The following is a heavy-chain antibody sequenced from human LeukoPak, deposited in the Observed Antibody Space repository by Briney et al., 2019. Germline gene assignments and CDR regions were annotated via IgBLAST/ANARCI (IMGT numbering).Heavy chain of an antibody. CDR2: IVVGSGNT. CDR3: AAGNYYDSSGYYPYAFDI. J-gene: IGHJ3*02. V-gene: IGHV1-58*01. Sequence: SVKVSCKASGFIFSRSAVQWVRQARGQRLEWIGWIVVGSGNTNYAQKFQERVTMTRDMSTGTAYMELSSLRSEDTAVYYCAAGNYYDSSGYYPYAFDIWGRGTTVTVSS. D-gene: IGHD3-22*01. CDR1: GFIFSRSA.